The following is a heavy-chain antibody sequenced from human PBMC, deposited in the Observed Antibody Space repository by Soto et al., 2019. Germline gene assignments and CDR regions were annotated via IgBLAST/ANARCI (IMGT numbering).Heavy chain of an antibody. CDR2: ISHDGGT. CDR3: ARGQLVWYGDLTPYYRDMDV. CDR1: GGSFDDFY. D-gene: IGHD3-10*01. Sequence: SETLSLTCAFYGGSFDDFYWSWVRQSPGKGLEWIGEISHDGGTNYSPSLASRISISADTSKNKFSLHLKSVTAEDTGLYYCARGQLVWYGDLTPYYRDMDVWGQGTTVTVSS. V-gene: IGHV4-34*01. J-gene: IGHJ6*02.